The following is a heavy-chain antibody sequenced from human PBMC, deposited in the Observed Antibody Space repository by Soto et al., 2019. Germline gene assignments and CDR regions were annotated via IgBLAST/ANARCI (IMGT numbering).Heavy chain of an antibody. V-gene: IGHV1-2*02. D-gene: IGHD1-26*01. J-gene: IGHJ4*02. CDR1: GYTFTVYY. CDR3: ARDLAKGGGSAGFDY. Sequence: QVQLVQSGAEVKKPGASVNVFCKASGYTFTVYYMHWVRQAPGQGLEWMGWINPKSGGTMYPQKLQGRVTMTWDTSISTAYMALTRLRSDDTAVYYCARDLAKGGGSAGFDYWGQGTLVTVSS. CDR2: INPKSGGT.